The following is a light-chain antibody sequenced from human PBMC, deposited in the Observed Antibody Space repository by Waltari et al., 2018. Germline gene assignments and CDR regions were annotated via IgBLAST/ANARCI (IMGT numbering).Light chain of an antibody. CDR2: GAS. CDR3: QHYVRLPAT. J-gene: IGKJ1*01. V-gene: IGKV3-20*01. Sequence: EIVLTQSPGSLSSAPGERVTLSCRASQSVSRALAWYQQTPGQAPRLLFFGASNRATGIPDRFSGSGSGTDFSLTISRLEPEDFAVYYCQHYVRLPATFGQGTKVEIK. CDR1: QSVSRA.